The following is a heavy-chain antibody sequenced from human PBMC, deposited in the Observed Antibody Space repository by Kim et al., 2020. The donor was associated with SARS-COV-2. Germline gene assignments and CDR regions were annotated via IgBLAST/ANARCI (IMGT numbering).Heavy chain of an antibody. J-gene: IGHJ6*02. CDR3: ARTGSYNYDFWSGYYLGGGPLFDYYGMDV. CDR2: ISAYNGNT. Sequence: ASVKVSCKASGYTFTSYGISWVRQAPGQGLEWMGWISAYNGNTNYAQKLQGRVTMTTDTSTSTAYMELRSLRSDDTAVYYCARTGSYNYDFWSGYYLGGGPLFDYYGMDVWGQGTTVTVSS. V-gene: IGHV1-18*01. CDR1: GYTFTSYG. D-gene: IGHD3-3*01.